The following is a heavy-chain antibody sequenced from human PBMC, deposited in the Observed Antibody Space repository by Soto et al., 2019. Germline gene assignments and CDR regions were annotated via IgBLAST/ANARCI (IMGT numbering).Heavy chain of an antibody. V-gene: IGHV4-31*03. CDR3: AIVGASSRWIAP. D-gene: IGHD2-15*01. J-gene: IGHJ5*02. CDR2: IGYSGAT. CDR1: GGSITSGGSF. Sequence: SETLSLTCTVSGGSITSGGSFWSWIRQHPGKGPEWIAFIGYSGATSYNPSLASRVTISADTYKSQFSLNLRSVTAADTAVYYCAIVGASSRWIAPWGQGTLVTVSS.